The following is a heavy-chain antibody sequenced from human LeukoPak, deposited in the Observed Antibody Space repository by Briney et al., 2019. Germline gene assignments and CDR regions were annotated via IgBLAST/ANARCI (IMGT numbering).Heavy chain of an antibody. Sequence: ASVKVSCKASGYTFTSYAMHWVRQAPGQRLEWMGWINAGNGNTKYSQKFQGRVTITRDTSASTACMELSSLRSEDTAVYYCARVQLWFGEIDYWGQGTLVTVSS. CDR1: GYTFTSYA. V-gene: IGHV1-3*01. J-gene: IGHJ4*02. D-gene: IGHD3-10*01. CDR2: INAGNGNT. CDR3: ARVQLWFGEIDY.